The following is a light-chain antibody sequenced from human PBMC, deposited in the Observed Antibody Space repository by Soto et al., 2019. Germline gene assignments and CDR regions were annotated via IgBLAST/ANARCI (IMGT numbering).Light chain of an antibody. J-gene: IGKJ1*01. Sequence: DIVMTQSPDTLSVSPGERATLSCRASQSVRNNLAWYQHKPGQAPRLLIFGASTRATGIPARFSGSGSGTEFTLTISSLQSEDFAVYYCQHYNNWPPWTFGQGTKVEIK. V-gene: IGKV3-15*01. CDR3: QHYNNWPPWT. CDR2: GAS. CDR1: QSVRNN.